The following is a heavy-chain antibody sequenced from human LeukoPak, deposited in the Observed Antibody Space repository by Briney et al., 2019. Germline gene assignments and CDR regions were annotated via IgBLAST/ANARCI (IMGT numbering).Heavy chain of an antibody. CDR3: ARGGHSSSSLFFDYYYYMDV. Sequence: SETLSLTCTVSGGSISSYYWSWIRQPPGKGLEWIGYIYYSGSTNYNPSLKSRVTISVDTSKNQFSLKLSSVTAADTAVYYCARGGHSSSSLFFDYYYYMDVWGKGTTVTVSS. V-gene: IGHV4-59*01. J-gene: IGHJ6*03. CDR1: GGSISSYY. D-gene: IGHD6-6*01. CDR2: IYYSGST.